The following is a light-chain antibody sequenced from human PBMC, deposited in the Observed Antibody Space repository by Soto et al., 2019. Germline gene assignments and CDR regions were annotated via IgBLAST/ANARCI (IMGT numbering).Light chain of an antibody. Sequence: QSVLTQPPSASGTPGQRVTISCSGSISNLGSNFVFWYQQLPGAAPKLLISRNDQRPSGVPDRFSGSKSGTSASLAISGLRSADEADYHCEAWDESLSGVVFGGGTKLTVL. CDR2: RND. CDR1: ISNLGSNF. CDR3: EAWDESLSGVV. V-gene: IGLV1-47*01. J-gene: IGLJ3*02.